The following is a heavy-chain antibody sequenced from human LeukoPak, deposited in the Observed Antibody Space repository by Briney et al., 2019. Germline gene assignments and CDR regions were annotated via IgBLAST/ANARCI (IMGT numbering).Heavy chain of an antibody. Sequence: AGGSLRLSCAASGFTFSSYAMSWVRQAPGKGLEWVSAISGGGGSTYYADSVKGRFTISSDNSKNTLYLQMNSLRAEDTAVYYCAKSTRSWYGWFDPWGQGTLVTVSS. D-gene: IGHD6-13*01. CDR1: GFTFSSYA. CDR2: ISGGGGST. CDR3: AKSTRSWYGWFDP. J-gene: IGHJ5*02. V-gene: IGHV3-23*01.